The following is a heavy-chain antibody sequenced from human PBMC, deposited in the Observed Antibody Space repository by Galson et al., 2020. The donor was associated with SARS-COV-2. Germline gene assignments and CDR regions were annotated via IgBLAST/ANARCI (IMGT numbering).Heavy chain of an antibody. CDR1: GYSSSRSYY. CDR2: MYHSGNT. V-gene: IGHV4-38-2*02. CDR3: AQGLTGFYLTTPKQYSDAFDI. Sequence: ASETLSLTCTVSGYSSSRSYYWGWIRQSPGKGLEWIGSMYHSGNTYYNPSLKNRVTISVDTSKTQFSLRLSSVTAADTAMYYCAQGLTGFYLTTPKQYSDAFDIWGQGTMVTVSS. D-gene: IGHD3-9*01. J-gene: IGHJ3*02.